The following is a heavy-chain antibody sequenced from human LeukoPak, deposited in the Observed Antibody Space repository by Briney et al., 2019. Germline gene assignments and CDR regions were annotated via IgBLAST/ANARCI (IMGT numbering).Heavy chain of an antibody. V-gene: IGHV4-59*01. CDR2: MDYSGST. Sequence: SETLSLTCTVSGGSISSYYWSWIRQPPGKGLEWIGYMDYSGSTNYNPSLKSRVTISVDTSKNQFSLKLSSVTAADTAVYYCARTYYGSGSLYYYYYYMDVWGKGTTVTVSS. CDR1: GGSISSYY. CDR3: ARTYYGSGSLYYYYYYMDV. D-gene: IGHD3-10*01. J-gene: IGHJ6*03.